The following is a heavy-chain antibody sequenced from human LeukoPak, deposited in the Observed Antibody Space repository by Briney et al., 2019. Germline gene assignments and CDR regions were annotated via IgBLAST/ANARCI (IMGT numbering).Heavy chain of an antibody. D-gene: IGHD6-6*01. V-gene: IGHV3-7*01. CDR3: ARDRFVLYKGTL. J-gene: IGHJ4*02. CDR2: IKQDGSEK. Sequence: GGSLRLSCAASGFTFSSYAMSWVRQAPGGGLEWVANIKQDGSEKYYVDSVKGRFTISRDNAKNSLYLQMNSLRAEDTAVYYCARDRFVLYKGTLWGQGTLVTVSS. CDR1: GFTFSSYA.